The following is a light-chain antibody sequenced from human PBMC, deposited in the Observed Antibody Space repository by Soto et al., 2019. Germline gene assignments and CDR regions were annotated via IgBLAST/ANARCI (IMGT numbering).Light chain of an antibody. CDR3: AAWDDSLNGYV. Sequence: QSVLTQPPSASGTLGQRVTISCSGSSSNIRSNTVNWYQQLPGTAPKLLIYTNNQRPSGVPDRFSGSKSGTSASLAISGLQSEDEADYNCAAWDDSLNGYVFGTGTKVTVL. J-gene: IGLJ1*01. CDR1: SSNIRSNT. CDR2: TNN. V-gene: IGLV1-44*01.